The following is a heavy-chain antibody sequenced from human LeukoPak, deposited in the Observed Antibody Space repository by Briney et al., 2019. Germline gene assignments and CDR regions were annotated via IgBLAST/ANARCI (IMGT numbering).Heavy chain of an antibody. V-gene: IGHV3-23*01. D-gene: IGHD3-10*01. CDR1: GFTFSSYA. CDR3: AKGGYYGSGYSDY. Sequence: GGSLRLSCAASGFTFSSYAMSWVRQAPGKGREWVSATSGSGGRTYYADSVTGRFTISRDTSKNTLYLQMNSLRAEDTAVYYCAKGGYYGSGYSDYWGQGTLVTVSS. CDR2: TSGSGGRT. J-gene: IGHJ4*02.